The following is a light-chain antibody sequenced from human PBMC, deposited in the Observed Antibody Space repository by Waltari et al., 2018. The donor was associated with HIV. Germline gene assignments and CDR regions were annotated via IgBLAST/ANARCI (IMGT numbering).Light chain of an antibody. CDR1: SSDVGGYNY. CDR2: EVT. J-gene: IGLJ2*01. CDR3: SSYTSSSLEI. Sequence: QSALTQPASVSGSPGQSITISCTGTSSDVGGYNYVSWYQQHPGKAPKLMIYEVTNRPSGVCNRFSGSKSGNTASLTIYGLQVEDEADYYCSSYTSSSLEIFGGGTKLTVL. V-gene: IGLV2-14*03.